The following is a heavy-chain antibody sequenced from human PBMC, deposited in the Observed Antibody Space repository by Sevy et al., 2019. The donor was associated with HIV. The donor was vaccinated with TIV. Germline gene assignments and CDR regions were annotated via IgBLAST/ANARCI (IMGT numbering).Heavy chain of an antibody. CDR3: ARHGIDYAYVWGSYRYTPESFHH. V-gene: IGHV4-39*01. Sequence: SETLSLTCTVSGGSISSSSYYWGWIRQPPGKGLEWIGSIYYSGSTYYNPSLKSRVTISVDTSKIHFSLKMSSVTAAHTAVYYCARHGIDYAYVWGSYRYTPESFHHWGQGTLVTVSS. CDR1: GGSISSSSYY. CDR2: IYYSGST. D-gene: IGHD3-16*02. J-gene: IGHJ1*01.